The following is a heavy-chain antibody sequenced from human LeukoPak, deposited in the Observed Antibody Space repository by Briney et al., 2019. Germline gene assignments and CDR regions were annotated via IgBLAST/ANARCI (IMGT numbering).Heavy chain of an antibody. CDR2: IYTSGST. CDR3: ARHYYGSGSYYNGGSYFDY. Sequence: SETLSLTCTVSGGSISSYYWSWIRQPAGKGLEWVGRIYTSGSTNYNPSLKSRVTMSVDTSKHQFSLKLSSVTAPDTALYYCARHYYGSGSYYNGGSYFDYWGQGTLVTVSS. V-gene: IGHV4-4*07. CDR1: GGSISSYY. J-gene: IGHJ4*02. D-gene: IGHD3-10*01.